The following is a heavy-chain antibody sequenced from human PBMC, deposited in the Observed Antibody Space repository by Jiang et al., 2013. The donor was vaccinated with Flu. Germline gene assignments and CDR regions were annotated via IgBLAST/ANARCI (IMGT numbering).Heavy chain of an antibody. CDR2: IYLQWEH. V-gene: IGHV4-59*01. D-gene: IGHD3-10*01. CDR3: AREKWKGVRGVNTPI. J-gene: IGHJ4*02. Sequence: GKGLEWIGYIYLQWEHQLXPSLKSRVTISVDTSKNQXSLKLSSVTAADTAVYYCAREKWKGVRGVNTPIWGQGTLVTVSS.